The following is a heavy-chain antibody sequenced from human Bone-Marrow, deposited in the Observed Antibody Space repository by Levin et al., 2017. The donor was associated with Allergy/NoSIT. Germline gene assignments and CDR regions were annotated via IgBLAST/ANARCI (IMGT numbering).Heavy chain of an antibody. V-gene: IGHV3-30*18. CDR1: FFPFLFSF. CDR3: AKGWWSLWFAELEG. J-gene: IGHJ4*02. D-gene: IGHD3-10*01. CDR2: ISYDGSRE. Sequence: GGSLLLSFSSSFFPFLFSFLPFFLPSPFPFLSFVSLISYDGSREYYADSVKGRYIISRDNVKNTAYLQMNSLIPEDTAVYYCAKGWWSLWFAELEGWGQGTLVTVSS.